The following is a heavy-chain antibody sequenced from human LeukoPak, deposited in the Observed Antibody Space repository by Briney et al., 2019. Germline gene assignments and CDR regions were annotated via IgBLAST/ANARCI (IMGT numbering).Heavy chain of an antibody. CDR1: GGTFSSYA. D-gene: IGHD1-26*01. CDR2: IIPIFGTA. Sequence: GASVKVSCKASGGTFSSYAISWVRQAPGQGLEWMGGIIPIFGTANYAQKFQGRVTITADESTSTAYMELSSLRSEDTAVYYCARGDGSRWELRLDFDYWGQGTLVTVSS. CDR3: ARGDGSRWELRLDFDY. J-gene: IGHJ4*02. V-gene: IGHV1-69*13.